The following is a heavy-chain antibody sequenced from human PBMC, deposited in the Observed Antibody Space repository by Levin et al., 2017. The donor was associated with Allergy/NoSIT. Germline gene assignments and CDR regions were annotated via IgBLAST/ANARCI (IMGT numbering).Heavy chain of an antibody. CDR2: ISPSGSTV. Sequence: GGSLRLSCAASGLTFSSYEMNWVRQAPGKGLEWISYISPSGSTVYYVDSVKGRFTISRDNAKNSLYLQMNTLRAEDTAVYYCAREWIHLSSGYFTDYWGQGTLVTVAS. D-gene: IGHD3-22*01. J-gene: IGHJ4*02. V-gene: IGHV3-48*03. CDR3: AREWIHLSSGYFTDY. CDR1: GLTFSSYE.